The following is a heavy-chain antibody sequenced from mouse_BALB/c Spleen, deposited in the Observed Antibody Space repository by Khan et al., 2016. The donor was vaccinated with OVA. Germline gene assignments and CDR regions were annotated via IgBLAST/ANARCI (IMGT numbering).Heavy chain of an antibody. J-gene: IGHJ1*01. D-gene: IGHD1-2*01. V-gene: IGHV3-6*02. Sequence: EVQLQESGPGLVKPSQSLSLTCSVTGYSITSGYYWNWIRQFPGNKLEWMGYISYDGSNNYNPSLKNRISITRDTSKNQFFLKLNSVTTEDTATYSCARVGLRLWYFDVWGAGTTVTVSS. CDR1: GYSITSGYY. CDR3: ARVGLRLWYFDV. CDR2: ISYDGSN.